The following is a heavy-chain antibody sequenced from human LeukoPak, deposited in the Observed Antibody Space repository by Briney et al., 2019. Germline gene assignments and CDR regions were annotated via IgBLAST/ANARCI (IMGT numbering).Heavy chain of an antibody. D-gene: IGHD3-10*01. CDR3: ATEGRGVHFDY. V-gene: IGHV3-21*01. CDR2: IDTTSYT. CDR1: GFIFSSYS. Sequence: GGSLRLSCAASGFIFSSYSFNWVRQAPGKGLEWVASIDTTSYTYYADSVKGRFTISRDNGKISLYLQMNSLRAEDTAVYYCATEGRGVHFDYWGQGTPVTVSS. J-gene: IGHJ4*02.